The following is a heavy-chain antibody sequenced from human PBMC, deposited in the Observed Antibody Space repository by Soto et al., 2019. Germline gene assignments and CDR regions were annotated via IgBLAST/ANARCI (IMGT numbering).Heavy chain of an antibody. CDR2: IIPMFETV. J-gene: IGHJ6*02. V-gene: IGHV1-69*01. Sequence: KGDCQGVGDGFSNYAVSWERQKHGQGLEWMGGIIPMFETVNYAQRFQGRLTIAADESTSTAYMELTSLTSADTAIFFCARGLRTGNYGMDVWGQGTTVSVSS. CDR1: GDGFSNYA. CDR3: ARGLRTGNYGMDV. D-gene: IGHD2-15*01.